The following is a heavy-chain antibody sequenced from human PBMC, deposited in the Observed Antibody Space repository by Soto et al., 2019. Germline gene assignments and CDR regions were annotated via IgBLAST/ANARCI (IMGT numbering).Heavy chain of an antibody. CDR3: ARRVGYCTNSSCYKLGFDF. V-gene: IGHV4-4*02. J-gene: IGHJ4*02. CDR2: IYYSGST. D-gene: IGHD2-2*02. CDR1: SGSISSNNW. Sequence: PSETLSLTCGVSSGSISSNNWWSWVRQPPGRGLEWIGEIYYSGSTNYNPSLTSRVTISVDKSNNQFSLKLSTVTAADTAVYYCARRVGYCTNSSCYKLGFDFWGQGTLVTVSS.